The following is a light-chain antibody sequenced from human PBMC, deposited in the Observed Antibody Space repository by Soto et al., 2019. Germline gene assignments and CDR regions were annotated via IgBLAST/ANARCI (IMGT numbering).Light chain of an antibody. CDR3: QQYNSYSWT. J-gene: IGKJ1*01. CDR2: KAS. CDR1: QRISSW. Sequence: DIQMTQSPSTLSASVGDRVTITCRASQRISSWLAWYQQKPGKAPKLLIYKASSLESGVPSRFSGSGSGTEFTLTISSLQPDDCSTDACQQYNSYSWTFGQGTKVEIK. V-gene: IGKV1-5*03.